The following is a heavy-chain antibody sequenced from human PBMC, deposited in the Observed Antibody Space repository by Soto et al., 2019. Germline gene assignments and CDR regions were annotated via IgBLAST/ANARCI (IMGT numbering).Heavy chain of an antibody. J-gene: IGHJ5*02. V-gene: IGHV4-59*01. Sequence: SETLSLTCTVSGGSISSYYWSWIRQPPGKGLEWIGYIYYSGSTNYNPSLKSRVTISVDTSKNQSSLKLSSVTAADTAVYYCASSVTYYDFWSGLNWFDPWGQGTLVTVSS. D-gene: IGHD3-3*01. CDR2: IYYSGST. CDR3: ASSVTYYDFWSGLNWFDP. CDR1: GGSISSYY.